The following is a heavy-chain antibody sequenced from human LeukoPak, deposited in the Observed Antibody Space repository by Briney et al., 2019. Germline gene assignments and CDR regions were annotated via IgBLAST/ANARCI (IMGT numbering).Heavy chain of an antibody. V-gene: IGHV4-34*01. CDR2: INHSGST. D-gene: IGHD2-8*02. J-gene: IGHJ4*02. Sequence: SETLSLTCAVYGGSFSGYYWSWIRQPPGKGLEWIGEINHSGSTNYNPSLKSRVTISVDTSKNQFSLKLSSVTAADTAAYYCARLLALSDYFDYWGQGTLVTVSS. CDR1: GGSFSGYY. CDR3: ARLLALSDYFDY.